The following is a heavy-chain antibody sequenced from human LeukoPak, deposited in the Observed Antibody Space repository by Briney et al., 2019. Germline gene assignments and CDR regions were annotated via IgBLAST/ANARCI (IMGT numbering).Heavy chain of an antibody. CDR2: IIPIFGKA. V-gene: IGHV1-69*06. Sequence: SVKVSCKASGGTFSSYAISWVRQAPGQGLEWMGGIIPIFGKANYAQKFQGRVTITADKSTSTAYMELSSLRSEDTAVYYCARAREDYYDSSGYYYEIDYWGQGTLVTVSS. D-gene: IGHD3-22*01. CDR3: ARAREDYYDSSGYYYEIDY. CDR1: GGTFSSYA. J-gene: IGHJ4*02.